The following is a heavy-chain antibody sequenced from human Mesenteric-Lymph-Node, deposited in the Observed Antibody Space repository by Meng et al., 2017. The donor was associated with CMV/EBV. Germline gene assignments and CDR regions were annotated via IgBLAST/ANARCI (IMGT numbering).Heavy chain of an antibody. D-gene: IGHD1-26*01. J-gene: IGHJ4*02. CDR1: GGSFSGYY. V-gene: IGHV4-34*01. CDR2: INHSGST. Sequence: SETLSLTCAVYGGSFSGYYWSWIRQPPGKGLEWIGEINHSGSTNYNPSLKSRVTISVDTSKNQFSLKLSSVTAADTAVYYCARGDSGSLGYWGQGTLVTVSS. CDR3: ARGDSGSLGY.